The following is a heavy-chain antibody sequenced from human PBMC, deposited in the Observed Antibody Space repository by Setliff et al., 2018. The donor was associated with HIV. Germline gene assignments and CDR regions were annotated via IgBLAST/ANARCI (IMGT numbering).Heavy chain of an antibody. CDR1: GFKFDDYG. Sequence: ASGFKFDDYGMSWVRQGPGKGLERVAGISWSGSGIGYGDSVKGRFTISRDDDRNFLFLQMNSLRAEDTAIYFCARSFPYYYESSGLYGMDVWGQGTTVTVSS. CDR2: ISWSGSGI. CDR3: ARSFPYYYESSGLYGMDV. V-gene: IGHV3-20*03. J-gene: IGHJ6*02. D-gene: IGHD3-22*01.